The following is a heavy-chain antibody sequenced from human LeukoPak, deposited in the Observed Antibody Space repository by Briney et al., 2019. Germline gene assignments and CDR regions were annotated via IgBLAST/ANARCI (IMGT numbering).Heavy chain of an antibody. CDR1: GFTFSSYG. V-gene: IGHV3-33*08. Sequence: PGGSLRLSCAASGFTFSSYGMHWVRQAPGRGLEWVAVTWYDGSNKYYADSVKGRFNISRDNSKSTLYLQMNSLRAEDTAVYYCARERSITVPGSFDYWGQGTLVTVSS. D-gene: IGHD6-19*01. CDR2: TWYDGSNK. J-gene: IGHJ4*02. CDR3: ARERSITVPGSFDY.